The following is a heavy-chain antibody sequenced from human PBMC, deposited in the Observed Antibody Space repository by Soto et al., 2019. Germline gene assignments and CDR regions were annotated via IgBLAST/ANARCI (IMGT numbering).Heavy chain of an antibody. CDR2: INSDGTST. CDR1: GFTFHTYW. J-gene: IGHJ4*02. V-gene: IGHV3-74*01. D-gene: IGHD3-16*01. Sequence: EVQLVESGGGLVQPGGSLRLSCAASGFTFHTYWMHWVRQVPGKGLVWVSLINSDGTSTNYADNVKGRITISTDNAKNTLYLQMSSLRDEDTAVYYCVKDMIIESGNVLTDEVKAVDSWGQGTRVSVSS. CDR3: VKDMIIESGNVLTDEVKAVDS.